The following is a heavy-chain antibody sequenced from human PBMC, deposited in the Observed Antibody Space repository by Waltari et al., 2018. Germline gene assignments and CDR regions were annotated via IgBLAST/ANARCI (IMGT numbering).Heavy chain of an antibody. V-gene: IGHV4-59*01. Sequence: QVQLQESGPGLVKPSETLSLTCSLPHGSIGTYYLRWVRQSPGKGLEWIGYIYYSGATNSDPSLKSRVTISVDASKNQFSLNLRSVTAADTAVYFCARAIVIDTSNWPNRYYYYMDVWGKGTAVTVSS. CDR1: HGSIGTYY. CDR3: ARAIVIDTSNWPNRYYYYMDV. CDR2: IYYSGAT. J-gene: IGHJ6*03. D-gene: IGHD6-13*01.